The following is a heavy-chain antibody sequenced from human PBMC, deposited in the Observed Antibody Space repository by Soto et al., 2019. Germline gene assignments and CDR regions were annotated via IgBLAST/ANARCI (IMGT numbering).Heavy chain of an antibody. Sequence: QVQLQESGPGLVKPSQTLSLTCTVSGGSISSGGYYWSWIRQHPGKGLEWIGYIYYSGSTYYNPSLKSRXXIXVXXSKNQFSLKLSSVTAADTAVYYCARDLPGPRAFDIWGQGTMVTVSS. J-gene: IGHJ3*02. CDR3: ARDLPGPRAFDI. CDR2: IYYSGST. V-gene: IGHV4-31*03. CDR1: GGSISSGGYY. D-gene: IGHD3-10*01.